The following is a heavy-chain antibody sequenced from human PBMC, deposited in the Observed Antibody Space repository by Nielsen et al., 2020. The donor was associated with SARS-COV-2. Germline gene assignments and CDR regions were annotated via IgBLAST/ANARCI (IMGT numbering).Heavy chain of an antibody. V-gene: IGHV3-9*01. CDR2: ISWNSDTI. Sequence: SLKISCAASGFTFDDYAMYWVRQTPGKGLEWVSGISWNSDTIAYGDSVKGRFTISRDNAKNSLYLQMNSLRAEDTAVYYCARDLAPALYGMDVWGQGTTVTVSS. J-gene: IGHJ6*02. CDR3: ARDLAPALYGMDV. CDR1: GFTFDDYA.